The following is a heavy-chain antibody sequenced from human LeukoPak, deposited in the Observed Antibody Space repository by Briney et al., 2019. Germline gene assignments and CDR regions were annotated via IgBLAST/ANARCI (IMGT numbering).Heavy chain of an antibody. J-gene: IGHJ4*02. CDR3: ARDRGEQQLVRFYFDY. V-gene: IGHV1-46*01. Sequence: ASVKVSCKASGYTFTSYYIHCVRQPPGQGLEWMGIINPSGGTTSYAQTFQDRVTITRDTSTSTVYMGLGSLRSEDTAMYYCARDRGEQQLVRFYFDYWGQGTLVTVSS. D-gene: IGHD6-13*01. CDR1: GYTFTSYY. CDR2: INPSGGTT.